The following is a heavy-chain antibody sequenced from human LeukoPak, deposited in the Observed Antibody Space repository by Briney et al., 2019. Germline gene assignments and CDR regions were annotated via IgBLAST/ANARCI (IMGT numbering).Heavy chain of an antibody. D-gene: IGHD3-10*01. CDR3: ARERWEVYGSGTTCCDY. J-gene: IGHJ4*02. CDR2: IYYSGGT. CDR1: GVSISSYY. V-gene: IGHV4-59*01. Sequence: PSGTLCLTCTVSGVSISSYYRSWIRQPPGKGLEWIGYIYYSGGTNYNPSLKSRVTISVDPSKNHFPMKLSSVTAADTAVYYCARERWEVYGSGTTCCDYWGQGTL.